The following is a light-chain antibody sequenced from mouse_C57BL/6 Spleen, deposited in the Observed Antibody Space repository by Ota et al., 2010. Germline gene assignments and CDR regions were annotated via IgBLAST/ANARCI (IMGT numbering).Light chain of an antibody. CDR2: KAS. CDR3: QQGQSXPWT. CDR1: QNINVW. J-gene: IGKJ1*01. V-gene: IGKV15-103*01. Sequence: DIQMNQSPSSLSASLGDTITITCHASQNINVWLSWYQQKPGNIPKLLIYKASNLHTGVPSRFSGSGSGTGFTLTISSLQPEDIATYYCQQGQSXPWTFGGGT.